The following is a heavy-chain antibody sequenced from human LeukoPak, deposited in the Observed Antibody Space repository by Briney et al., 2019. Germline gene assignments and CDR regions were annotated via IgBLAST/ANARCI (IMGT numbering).Heavy chain of an antibody. CDR3: ARLKEDFDY. CDR2: IYHSGST. CDR1: GVSISSSNW. J-gene: IGHJ4*02. Sequence: PSETLSLTCAVSGVSISSSNWWSWVRQPPGKGLEWIGEIYHSGSTNYNPSLKSRVTISVDTSKNQFSLKLSSVTAADTAVYYCARLKEDFDYWGQGTLVTVSS. V-gene: IGHV4-4*02.